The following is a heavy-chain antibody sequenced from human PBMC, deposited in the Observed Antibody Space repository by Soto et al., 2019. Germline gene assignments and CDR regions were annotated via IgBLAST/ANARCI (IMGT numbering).Heavy chain of an antibody. D-gene: IGHD6-13*01. CDR1: GFTFSGYW. J-gene: IGHJ4*02. CDR2: INPDESVT. V-gene: IGHV3-74*01. Sequence: VGSLRLSCVASGFTFSGYWMYWVRQVPGKGLMWVSRINPDESVTSYADSVKGRFTTSRDNAKNTLYLQMNSLRAEDTAVYFCVKDQSSSPFDWGQGTLVTVSS. CDR3: VKDQSSSPFD.